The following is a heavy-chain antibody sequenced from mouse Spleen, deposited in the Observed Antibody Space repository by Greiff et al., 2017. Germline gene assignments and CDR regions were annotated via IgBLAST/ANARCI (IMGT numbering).Heavy chain of an antibody. CDR3: ASGLTGTFDY. D-gene: IGHD4-1*01. CDR1: GYTFTSYW. J-gene: IGHJ2*01. V-gene: IGHV1-55*01. CDR2: IYPGSGST. Sequence: QVQLQQPGAELVKPGASVKMSCKASGYTFTSYWITWGKQRPGQGLEWIGDIYPGSGSTNYNEKFKSKATLTVDTSSSTAYMQRSSLTSEDSAVYYCASGLTGTFDYWGQGTTLTVSS.